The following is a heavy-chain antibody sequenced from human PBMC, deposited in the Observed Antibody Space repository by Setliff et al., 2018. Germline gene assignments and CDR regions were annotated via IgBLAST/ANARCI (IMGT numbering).Heavy chain of an antibody. CDR3: ARVTGFSYMDV. Sequence: SETLSLTCAVSGVSVNSLTWWSWIRQPPGKGLEWIGSIYWSGNTWYNPSFKSRVTISVDKSKNQFSLKLNSVTGADTAVYYCARVTGFSYMDVWGKGTTVTVS. V-gene: IGHV4-38-2*01. D-gene: IGHD3-3*01. CDR1: GVSVNSLTW. J-gene: IGHJ6*03. CDR2: IYWSGNT.